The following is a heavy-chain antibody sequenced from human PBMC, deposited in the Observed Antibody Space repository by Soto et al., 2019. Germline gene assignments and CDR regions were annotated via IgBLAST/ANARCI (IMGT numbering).Heavy chain of an antibody. V-gene: IGHV4-39*01. CDR1: GCSISSSCSY. CDR3: ARQPRGAITVTSVINWFDP. Sequence: QLQLQESGPGLVTPSETLSLTCTVSGCSISSSCSYWGWIRQPPGKGLEWIGYIYYSGSTNYNPSHRRRGTISVDTSKDQFTLKLNSVTAADTAVYYCARQPRGAITVTSVINWFDPWCQGALVTVSS. D-gene: IGHD4-17*01. CDR2: IYYSGST. J-gene: IGHJ5*02.